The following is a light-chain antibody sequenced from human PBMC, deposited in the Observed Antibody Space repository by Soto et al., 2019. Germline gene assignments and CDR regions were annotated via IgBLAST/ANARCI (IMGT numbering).Light chain of an antibody. CDR3: QQYHNWPPIT. J-gene: IGKJ5*01. V-gene: IGKV3-15*01. CDR2: GPS. Sequence: EIVMTQSPATLSVSPGERATLSCRASQGINSNLAWYQQKPGQPPRLIIYGPSTRATGIPARFSGSGSGTEFTLTISSLQSEDFAVYYCQQYHNWPPITFGQGTRLEIK. CDR1: QGINSN.